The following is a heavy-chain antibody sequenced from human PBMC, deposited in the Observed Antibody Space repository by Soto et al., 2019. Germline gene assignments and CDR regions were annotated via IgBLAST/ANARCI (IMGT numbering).Heavy chain of an antibody. CDR2: IYYSGST. CDR1: GGSISSSSYY. CDR3: ARHPGYYDILTGYSTYYFDY. J-gene: IGHJ4*02. D-gene: IGHD3-9*01. Sequence: SETLSLTCTVSGGSISSSSYYWGWIRQPPGKGLEWIGSIYYSGSTYYNPSLKSRVTISLDTPKDQISLKLTSVTAADTAVYYCARHPGYYDILTGYSTYYFDYWGQGILVTVSS. V-gene: IGHV4-39*01.